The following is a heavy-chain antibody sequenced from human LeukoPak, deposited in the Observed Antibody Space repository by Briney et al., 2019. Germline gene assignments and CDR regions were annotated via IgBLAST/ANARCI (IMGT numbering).Heavy chain of an antibody. CDR1: GGSISSYH. J-gene: IGHJ4*02. V-gene: IGHV4-59*08. CDR3: ARTNPGREWDY. CDR2: IYYSGST. D-gene: IGHD3-3*01. Sequence: SETLSLTCTVSGGSISSYHWSWIRQPPGKGLEWIGYIYYSGSTNYNPSLKSRVTISVDTSKNQFSLKLSSVTAADTAVYYCARTNPGREWDYWGQGTLVTVSS.